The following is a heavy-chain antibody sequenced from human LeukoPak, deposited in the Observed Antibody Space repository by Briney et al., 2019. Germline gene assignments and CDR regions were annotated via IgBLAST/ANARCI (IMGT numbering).Heavy chain of an antibody. CDR3: ARDDYYDSSAYRENPFDV. CDR1: GYTLTELS. D-gene: IGHD3-22*01. Sequence: ASVKVSCKVSGYTLTELSMHWVRQAPGKGLEWMGGFDPEDGETIYAQRFQGRVTITADESTSTLYMELRSLRSEDTAIYYCARDDYYDSSAYRENPFDVWGQGTMVTVSS. V-gene: IGHV1-24*01. CDR2: FDPEDGET. J-gene: IGHJ3*01.